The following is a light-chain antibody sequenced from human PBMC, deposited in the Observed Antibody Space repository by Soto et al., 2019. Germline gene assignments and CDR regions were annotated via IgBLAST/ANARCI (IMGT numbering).Light chain of an antibody. CDR1: QTISSN. CDR3: QQTYSTPRT. V-gene: IGKV1-39*01. Sequence: DIQMNQSPSSLSASVGDRVSITCRASQTISSNLNWYQQKQGKAPNLLIYAAASLQSGAPSRFSGSGSGTDFTLTISSLQPEDFATYYCQQTYSTPRTFGPGTKVDIK. CDR2: AAA. J-gene: IGKJ3*01.